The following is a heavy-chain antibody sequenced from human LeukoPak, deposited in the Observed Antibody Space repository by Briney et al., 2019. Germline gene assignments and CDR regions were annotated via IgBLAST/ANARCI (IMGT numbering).Heavy chain of an antibody. Sequence: PSETLSLTCSVSGGSINSNGYFWSWIRQPPGKGLEWIGYIYHSGSTYYNPSLRSRVTISIDKSKNEFSLKVASPTAADTALYYCARVAIDAFDIWGQGTLVTVSS. V-gene: IGHV4-30-2*01. CDR1: GGSINSNGYF. CDR3: ARVAIDAFDI. J-gene: IGHJ3*02. CDR2: IYHSGST.